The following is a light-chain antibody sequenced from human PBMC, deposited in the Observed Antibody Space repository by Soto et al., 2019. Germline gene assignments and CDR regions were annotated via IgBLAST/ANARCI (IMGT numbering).Light chain of an antibody. J-gene: IGKJ5*01. CDR3: QQYDNSPIT. Sequence: EIVLTQSPGTLSLSPGERATLSFMSSQSVSNNYLAWYQQKPGQAPRLLIYGASSRATGIPDRFSGTGSETDFTLTISRLEPEDFAVYYCQQYDNSPITFGQGTRLEIK. V-gene: IGKV3-20*01. CDR2: GAS. CDR1: QSVSNNY.